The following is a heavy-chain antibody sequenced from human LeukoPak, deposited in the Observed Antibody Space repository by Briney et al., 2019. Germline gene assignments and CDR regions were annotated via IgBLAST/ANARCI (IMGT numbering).Heavy chain of an antibody. J-gene: IGHJ5*02. Sequence: SQTLSLTCTVSGGSIGSGSYYWTWIRQPAGKGLEWIGRIYTSGRTNYNPSLKSRVNISIDTSKNQFSLNLISVTAADTAVYYCAGGSDCTTTTCYDIRQNWFDPWGQGTLVTVSS. CDR3: AGGSDCTTTTCYDIRQNWFDP. D-gene: IGHD2-2*01. CDR2: IYTSGRT. CDR1: GGSIGSGSYY. V-gene: IGHV4-61*02.